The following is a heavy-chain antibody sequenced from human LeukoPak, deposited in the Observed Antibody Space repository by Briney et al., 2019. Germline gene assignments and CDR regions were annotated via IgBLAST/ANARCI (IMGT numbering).Heavy chain of an antibody. V-gene: IGHV3-7*01. J-gene: IGHJ3*02. Sequence: PGGSLRLSCAASGFTVSSNYMSWVRKAPGKGLEGVASIKYDGREIQYVDSVKGRFTISRDNAKRSLYLEMASLRVEDTAVFYCARDPYKNKDYTNYGAFDIWGQGTMVTVSS. CDR1: GFTVSSNY. CDR3: ARDPYKNKDYTNYGAFDI. D-gene: IGHD4-11*01. CDR2: IKYDGREI.